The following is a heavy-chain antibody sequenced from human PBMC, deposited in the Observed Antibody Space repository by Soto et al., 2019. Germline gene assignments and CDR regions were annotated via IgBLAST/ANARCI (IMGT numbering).Heavy chain of an antibody. V-gene: IGHV3-15*01. Sequence: GESLRLSCAASGFTFSSYAMSWVRQAPGKGLEWVGRIKSKTDGGTTDYTAPVKGRFTISRDDSKNTLYLQMNSLKIEDTAVYYCTTGSTSTKNYWGQGTLVTVSS. J-gene: IGHJ4*02. CDR2: IKSKTDGGTT. D-gene: IGHD6-6*01. CDR3: TTGSTSTKNY. CDR1: GFTFSSYA.